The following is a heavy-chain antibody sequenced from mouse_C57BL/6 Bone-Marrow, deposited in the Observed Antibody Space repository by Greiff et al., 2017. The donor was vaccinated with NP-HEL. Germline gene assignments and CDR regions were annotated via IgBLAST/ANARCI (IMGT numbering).Heavy chain of an antibody. CDR2: ISYSGST. CDR1: GYSFTSDY. J-gene: IGHJ4*01. D-gene: IGHD1-1*01. Sequence: EVKLQESGPGLAKPSQTLSLTCSVTGYSFTSDYWNWIRKFPGNKLEYMGYISYSGSTSYNPSLKSRISITRVPSKYQYNMQLKSVTTEDTATYYVERGILRLGYAMDYWGQGTSVTVSS. CDR3: ERGILRLGYAMDY. V-gene: IGHV3-8*01.